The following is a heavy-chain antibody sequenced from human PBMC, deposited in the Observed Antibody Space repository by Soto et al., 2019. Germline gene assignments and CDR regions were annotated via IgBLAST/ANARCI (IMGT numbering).Heavy chain of an antibody. Sequence: ASVKVSCKASGYTFTSYDINWVRQATGQGLEWMGWMNPNSGNTGYAQKFQGRVTMTRNTSICTAYMELSSLRFEDTSLHYCARVDDVVVPAAISFDPWGQGTLVTVSS. CDR1: GYTFTSYD. CDR2: MNPNSGNT. J-gene: IGHJ5*02. CDR3: ARVDDVVVPAAISFDP. V-gene: IGHV1-8*01. D-gene: IGHD2-2*02.